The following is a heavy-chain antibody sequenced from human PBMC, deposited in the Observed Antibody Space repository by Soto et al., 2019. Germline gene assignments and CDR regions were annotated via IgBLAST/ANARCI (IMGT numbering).Heavy chain of an antibody. CDR2: INADGGST. D-gene: IGHD3-9*01. Sequence: GGSLRLSCAASGFTFSNDWMHWVRQAPGKGLEWVSRINADGGSTHYADSVRGRFTISRDNAKNTLFLQLNSLRVEDTAIYYCIKVLTRGVGVPRFYFDSWGQGTLVTVSS. CDR1: GFTFSNDW. V-gene: IGHV3-74*01. CDR3: IKVLTRGVGVPRFYFDS. J-gene: IGHJ4*02.